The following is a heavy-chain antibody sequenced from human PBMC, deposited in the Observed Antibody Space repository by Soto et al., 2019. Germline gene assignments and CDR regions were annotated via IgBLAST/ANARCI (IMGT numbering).Heavy chain of an antibody. Sequence: QLQLQESGPGLVKPSETLSLTCSVSGDSINSDKYYWGWIRQPPGKGLEWIGSIYYRGNTYYNPSLRTPVTISLDKSKSQCSLKLNSVTAADSAVYFCAKLEGLATISYYFDFWGQGALVTVSS. D-gene: IGHD3-9*01. CDR1: GDSINSDKYY. V-gene: IGHV4-39*01. CDR2: IYYRGNT. CDR3: AKLEGLATISYYFDF. J-gene: IGHJ4*02.